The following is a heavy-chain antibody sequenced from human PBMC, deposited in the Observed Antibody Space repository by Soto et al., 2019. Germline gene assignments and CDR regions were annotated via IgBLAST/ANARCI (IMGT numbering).Heavy chain of an antibody. D-gene: IGHD3-3*01. V-gene: IGHV3-30-3*01. CDR3: SGSYYYYYGMDV. CDR1: GFTFSSYA. Sequence: GGSLRLSCAASGFTFSSYAMHWVRQAPGKGLEWVAVISYDGSNKYYADSVKGRFTISRDNSKNTLYLQMNSLRAEDTAVYYGSGSYYYYYGMDVWGQGTTVTVSS. J-gene: IGHJ6*02. CDR2: ISYDGSNK.